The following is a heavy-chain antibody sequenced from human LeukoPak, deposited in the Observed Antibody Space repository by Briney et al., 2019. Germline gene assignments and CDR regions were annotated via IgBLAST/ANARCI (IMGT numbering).Heavy chain of an antibody. V-gene: IGHV3-23*01. CDR3: AKARLGPYCSGDCYSGY. Sequence: GGSLRLACAASGFPFGSYSMRWVGQAPGNGLEWLSSISGSGGSTYYADSVKGRFTISRDNSKNTLYLQMNSLRAEDTAVYYCAKARLGPYCSGDCYSGYWGQGTLVTVSS. D-gene: IGHD2-21*02. CDR2: ISGSGGST. CDR1: GFPFGSYS. J-gene: IGHJ4*02.